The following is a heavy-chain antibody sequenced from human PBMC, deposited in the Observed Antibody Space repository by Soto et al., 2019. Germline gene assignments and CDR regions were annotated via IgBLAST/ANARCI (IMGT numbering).Heavy chain of an antibody. V-gene: IGHV3-23*01. J-gene: IGHJ4*02. Sequence: GGSLRLSCAASGFTFSSYAMSWVRQAPGKGLEWVSAISGSGGSTYYADSVKGRFTISRDNSKNTLYLQMNSLRAEDTAVYYCAKRRYYDSSGYPDFIDYWGQGTLVTSPQ. CDR3: AKRRYYDSSGYPDFIDY. CDR2: ISGSGGST. CDR1: GFTFSSYA. D-gene: IGHD3-22*01.